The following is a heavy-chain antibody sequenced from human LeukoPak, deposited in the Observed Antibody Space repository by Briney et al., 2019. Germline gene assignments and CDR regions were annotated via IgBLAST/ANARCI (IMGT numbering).Heavy chain of an antibody. V-gene: IGHV3-23*01. Sequence: GGSLRLSCVASGFTFSSYAMSWVRQAPGKGLEWVSAISGSGGSTYYADSVKGRFTISRDNSKNTLYLQMNSLRAEDTAVYYCSNSDWTDYYSMDVWGQGTTVTVSS. CDR2: ISGSGGST. J-gene: IGHJ6*02. CDR3: SNSDWTDYYSMDV. D-gene: IGHD6-19*01. CDR1: GFTFSSYA.